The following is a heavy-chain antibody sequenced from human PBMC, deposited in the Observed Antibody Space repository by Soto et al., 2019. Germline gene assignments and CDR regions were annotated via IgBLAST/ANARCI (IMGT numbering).Heavy chain of an antibody. J-gene: IGHJ5*02. CDR2: IIPIFGTA. V-gene: IGHV1-69*06. D-gene: IGHD3-16*02. Sequence: QVQLVQSGAEVKKPGSSVKVSCKASGGTFSSYAISWVRQAPGQGLEWMGGIIPIFGTANYEQKMQERVTITEDKATSTAYMELSRLRSEDTAVYYCARGLRLGELSSWGQGTLVTVSS. CDR1: GGTFSSYA. CDR3: ARGLRLGELSS.